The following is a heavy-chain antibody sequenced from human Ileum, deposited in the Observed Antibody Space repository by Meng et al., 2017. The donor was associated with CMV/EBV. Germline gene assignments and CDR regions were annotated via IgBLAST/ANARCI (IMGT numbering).Heavy chain of an antibody. Sequence: GESLKISCAASGFIFSSYWMSWVRQAPGKGLEWVAVVWYDVSNKYYADSVEGRFTISRDNAKNTLYLQMNSLRAEDTAVYYCVREQRGYCTSTSCPSRWFDPWGQGTLVTVSS. J-gene: IGHJ5*02. V-gene: IGHV3-33*08. CDR1: GFIFSSYW. D-gene: IGHD2-2*01. CDR3: VREQRGYCTSTSCPSRWFDP. CDR2: VWYDVSNK.